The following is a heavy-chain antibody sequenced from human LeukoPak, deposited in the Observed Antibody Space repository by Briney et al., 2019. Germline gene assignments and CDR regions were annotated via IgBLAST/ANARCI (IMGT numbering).Heavy chain of an antibody. Sequence: GGSLRLSCAASGFPFTTYAMSWVRQPPGKGLEWVSAISNSGDNTYYADSVKGRFTISRDNSKNTFFLHMNSLRAEDTAMYYCTKTGARYSASSNFDSWGQGALVTVSS. V-gene: IGHV3-23*01. J-gene: IGHJ4*02. CDR2: ISNSGDNT. CDR3: TKTGARYSASSNFDS. CDR1: GFPFTTYA. D-gene: IGHD6-6*01.